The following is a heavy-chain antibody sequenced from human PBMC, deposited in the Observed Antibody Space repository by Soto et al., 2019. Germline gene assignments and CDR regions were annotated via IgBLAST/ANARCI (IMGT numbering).Heavy chain of an antibody. J-gene: IGHJ4*02. Sequence: QVQLQESGPGLVKPSQTLSLTCTVSGGSISSGDYYWSWIRQPPGKGLEWIGSIYYSGSTYYNPSLKSRVTISEDTSKTQFSLKLNSVTAADTAVYYCASRHSSPYFDYWGQGTLVTVSS. V-gene: IGHV4-30-4*01. CDR2: IYYSGST. D-gene: IGHD6-13*01. CDR3: ASRHSSPYFDY. CDR1: GGSISSGDYY.